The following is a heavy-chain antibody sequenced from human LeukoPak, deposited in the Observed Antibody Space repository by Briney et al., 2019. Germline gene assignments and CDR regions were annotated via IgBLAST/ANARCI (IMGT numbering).Heavy chain of an antibody. J-gene: IGHJ4*02. CDR3: ARVGMVVTARGDY. CDR2: INHSGST. D-gene: IGHD2-21*02. CDR1: GGSFSGYY. V-gene: IGHV4-34*01. Sequence: SGTLSLTCAVYGGSFSGYYWSWIRQPPGKGLEWIGEINHSGSTNYNPSLKSRVTISVDTSKNQFSLKLSSVTAADTAVYYCARVGMVVTARGDYWGQGTLVTVSS.